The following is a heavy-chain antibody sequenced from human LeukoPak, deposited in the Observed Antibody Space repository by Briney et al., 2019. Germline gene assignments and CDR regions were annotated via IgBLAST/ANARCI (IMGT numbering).Heavy chain of an antibody. CDR3: ARVAAAATHNGEYFDY. V-gene: IGHV4-39*01. D-gene: IGHD6-13*01. CDR1: GGSISSSSYY. J-gene: IGHJ4*02. Sequence: SETLSLTCTVSGGSISSSSYYWGWIRQPPGKGLEWIGSIYYSGSTYYNPSLKSRVTISVDTSKNQSSLKLSSVTAADTAVYYCARVAAAATHNGEYFDYWGQGTLVTVSS. CDR2: IYYSGST.